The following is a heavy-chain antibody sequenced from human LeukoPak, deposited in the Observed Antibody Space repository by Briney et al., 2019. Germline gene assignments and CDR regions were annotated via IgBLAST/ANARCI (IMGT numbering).Heavy chain of an antibody. V-gene: IGHV4-39*01. Sequence: SETLSLTCTVSGGSISSSSYYWGWIRQPPGKGLEWIGSIYYSGSTYYNPSLKSRVTISVDTSKNQFSLNLNSVTAADTAVYYCARPYCHSTNCYKFDAFDIWGQGTMVTVSS. CDR2: IYYSGST. CDR3: ARPYCHSTNCYKFDAFDI. CDR1: GGSISSSSYY. J-gene: IGHJ3*02. D-gene: IGHD2-2*02.